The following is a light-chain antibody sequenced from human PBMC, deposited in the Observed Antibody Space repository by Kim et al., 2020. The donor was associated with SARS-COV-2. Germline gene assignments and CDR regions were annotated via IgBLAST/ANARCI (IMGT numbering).Light chain of an antibody. CDR3: QVWDSSSDHRVV. V-gene: IGLV3-21*04. Sequence: GKPARITGRGNSNGSKSVHCYQKRRGQACVLVIYYDSHRPSGFPERFSGSNSGNTDTLTISRVEAGDEADYYCQVWDSSSDHRVVFGGGTQLTVL. J-gene: IGLJ2*01. CDR2: YDS. CDR1: SNGSKS.